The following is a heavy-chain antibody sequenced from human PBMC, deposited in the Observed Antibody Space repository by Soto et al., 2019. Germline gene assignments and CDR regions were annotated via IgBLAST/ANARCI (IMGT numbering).Heavy chain of an antibody. V-gene: IGHV4-31*03. CDR3: ARGRRRAAAGKDYYYYYYMDV. CDR2: IYYSGST. J-gene: IGHJ6*03. CDR1: GGSISSGGYY. Sequence: SETLSLTCTVSGGSISSGGYYWSWIRQHPGKGLEWIGYIYYSGSTYYNPSLKSRVTISVDTSKNQFSLKLSSVTAADTAVYYCARGRRRAAAGKDYYYYYYMDVWGKETTVTVSS. D-gene: IGHD6-13*01.